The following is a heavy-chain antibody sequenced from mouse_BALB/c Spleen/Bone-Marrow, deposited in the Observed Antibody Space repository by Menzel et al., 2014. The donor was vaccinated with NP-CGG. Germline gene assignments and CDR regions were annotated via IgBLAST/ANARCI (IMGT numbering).Heavy chain of an antibody. CDR1: GYTFTSYV. CDR3: ARKDYGNYGWYFDV. Sequence: VHVKQSGPELVKPGASVKMSCKASGYTFTSYVMHWVKQKPGQGLEWIGYINPYNDGTKYNEKFKGKATLTSDKSSSTAYMELSSLTSEDSAVYYCARKDYGNYGWYFDVWGRRDHGHRLL. V-gene: IGHV1-14*01. J-gene: IGHJ1*01. CDR2: INPYNDGT. D-gene: IGHD2-1*01.